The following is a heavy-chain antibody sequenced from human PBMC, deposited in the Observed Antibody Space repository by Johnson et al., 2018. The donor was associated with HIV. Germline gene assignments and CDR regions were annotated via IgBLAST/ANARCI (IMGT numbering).Heavy chain of an antibody. D-gene: IGHD1-14*01. J-gene: IGHJ3*02. V-gene: IGHV3-30-3*02. Sequence: QVQLVESGGGVVQPGRSLRLSCAASGFTFNSYAMHWVRQAPGRGLEWVAVISYDGSNKYYADSVKGRFTISRDNSKNTLYLQMNSLRAEDTAVYYCAKERKAPRAFDIWGQGTMATVSS. CDR1: GFTFNSYA. CDR2: ISYDGSNK. CDR3: AKERKAPRAFDI.